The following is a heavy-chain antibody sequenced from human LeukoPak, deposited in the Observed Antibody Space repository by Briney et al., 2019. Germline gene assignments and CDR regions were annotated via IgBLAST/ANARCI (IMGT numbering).Heavy chain of an antibody. Sequence: GGSLRLSCAASDFTLSSYWMHWVRQAPGKGLVWVSRINSDGSSTSYADSVKGRFTISRDNAKNSLYLQMNSLRAEDTAVYYCARVHYGSGTDYWGQGTLVTVSS. CDR1: DFTLSSYW. D-gene: IGHD3-10*01. CDR2: INSDGSST. V-gene: IGHV3-74*01. CDR3: ARVHYGSGTDY. J-gene: IGHJ4*02.